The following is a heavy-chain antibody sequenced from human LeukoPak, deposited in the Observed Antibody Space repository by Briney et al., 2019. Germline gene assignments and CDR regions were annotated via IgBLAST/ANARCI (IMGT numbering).Heavy chain of an antibody. V-gene: IGHV3-23*01. Sequence: GGSLRLSCAASGFTFSSYAMSWVRQAPGKGLEWVSAISGSGGSTYYADSVKGRFTISRDNSKNTLYLQMNSPRAEDTAVYYCAKLAHQYYYDSSGYPDNYYFDYWGQGTLVTVSS. CDR1: GFTFSSYA. CDR3: AKLAHQYYYDSSGYPDNYYFDY. CDR2: ISGSGGST. J-gene: IGHJ4*02. D-gene: IGHD3-22*01.